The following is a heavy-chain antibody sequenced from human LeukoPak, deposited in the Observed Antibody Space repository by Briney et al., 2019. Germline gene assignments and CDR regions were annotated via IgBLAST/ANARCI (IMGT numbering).Heavy chain of an antibody. CDR1: GGSFSGYY. CDR2: INHSGST. J-gene: IGHJ4*02. V-gene: IGHV4-34*01. D-gene: IGHD1-26*01. Sequence: KTSETLSLTCAVYGGSFSGYYWSWIRQPSGKGLEWIGEINHSGSTNYNPSLKSRVTISVDTSKNQFSLKLSSVTAADTAVYYCARGRRRGSYYAYWGQGTLVTVSS. CDR3: ARGRRRGSYYAY.